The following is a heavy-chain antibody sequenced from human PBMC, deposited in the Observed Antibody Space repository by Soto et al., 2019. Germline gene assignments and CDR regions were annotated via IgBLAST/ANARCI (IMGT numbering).Heavy chain of an antibody. J-gene: IGHJ3*02. V-gene: IGHV3-74*01. Sequence: EVQLVESGGGLVQPGESLRLSCAASGFTLNPYCMHWVRQAPGKGLVWVSRMNGDGSRTAYADSVKGRFTISRDNAKNTLYVQMNGLRAEDTAVCYCARYDSGRAFEIWGQGTIVTVSS. CDR1: GFTLNPYC. CDR3: ARYDSGRAFEI. CDR2: MNGDGSRT. D-gene: IGHD3-22*01.